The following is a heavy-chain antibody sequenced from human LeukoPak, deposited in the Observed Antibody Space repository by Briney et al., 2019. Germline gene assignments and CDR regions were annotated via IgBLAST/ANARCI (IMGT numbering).Heavy chain of an antibody. Sequence: PSETLSLTCTVSGGSVSSDYWSWIRQPPGKGLEWIGYIYHTGNSDYNPSLKSRATISLDTSKNQFSLKLSSVTAADTAVYYCARGSGTTYYYDSSGYSPGSPFDYWGQGTLVTVSS. J-gene: IGHJ4*02. D-gene: IGHD3-22*01. CDR1: GGSVSSDY. CDR3: ARGSGTTYYYDSSGYSPGSPFDY. V-gene: IGHV4-59*02. CDR2: IYHTGNS.